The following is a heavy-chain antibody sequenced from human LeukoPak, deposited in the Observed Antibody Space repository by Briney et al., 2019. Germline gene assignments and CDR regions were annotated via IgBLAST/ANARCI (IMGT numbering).Heavy chain of an antibody. J-gene: IGHJ4*02. D-gene: IGHD6-19*01. V-gene: IGHV1-18*01. CDR3: ARDHTLALIAVAGY. Sequence: GASVKVSCKASGYTFTSYGISWVRQAPGQGLEWMGWISAYNGNTNYAQKLQGRVTMTTDTSTGTAYMELRSLRSDDTAVYYCARDHTLALIAVAGYWGQGTLVTVSS. CDR1: GYTFTSYG. CDR2: ISAYNGNT.